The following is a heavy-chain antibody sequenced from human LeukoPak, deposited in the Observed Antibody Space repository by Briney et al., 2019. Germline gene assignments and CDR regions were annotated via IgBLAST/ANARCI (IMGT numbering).Heavy chain of an antibody. CDR2: INHSGST. CDR3: AILASSTIYNWFDP. V-gene: IGHV4-34*01. CDR1: GGSFSGYY. J-gene: IGHJ5*02. Sequence: SETLSLTCAVSGGSFSGYYWSWIRQPPGKGLEWIGEINHSGSTNYNPSLKSRVTISVDTSKNQFSLKLSSVTAADTAVYYCAILASSTIYNWFDPWGQRTLVTVSS. D-gene: IGHD2-2*01.